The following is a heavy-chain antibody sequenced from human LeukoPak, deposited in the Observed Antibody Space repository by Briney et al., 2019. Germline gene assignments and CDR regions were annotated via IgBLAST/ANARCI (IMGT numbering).Heavy chain of an antibody. D-gene: IGHD6-13*01. CDR2: IYYSGST. CDR1: GGSISSSSYY. CDR3: ARVIHSSWYLYWYLDL. V-gene: IGHV4-39*07. J-gene: IGHJ2*01. Sequence: RSSETLSPTCTVSGGSISSSSYYWGWIRQPPGKGLEWIGSIYYSGSTYYNPSLKSRVTISVDTSKNQFSLKLSSVTAADTAVYYCARVIHSSWYLYWYLDLWGRGTLVTVSS.